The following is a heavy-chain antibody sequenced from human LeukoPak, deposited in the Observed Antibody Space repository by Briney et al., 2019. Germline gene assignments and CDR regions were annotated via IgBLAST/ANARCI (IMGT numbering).Heavy chain of an antibody. CDR3: AKTKQLLWLLGAPDY. V-gene: IGHV3-23*01. CDR1: GFTFSNYA. D-gene: IGHD3-10*01. J-gene: IGHJ4*02. Sequence: GGSLRLSCAASGFTFSNYAMSWVRQAPGKGLEWVSAISGSGGSTYYADSVKGRFTISRDNSKNTLYLQMNSLRAEDTAVYYCAKTKQLLWLLGAPDYWGQGTLVTVSS. CDR2: ISGSGGST.